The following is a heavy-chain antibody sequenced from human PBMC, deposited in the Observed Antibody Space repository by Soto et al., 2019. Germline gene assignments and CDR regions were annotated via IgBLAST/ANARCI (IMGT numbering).Heavy chain of an antibody. Sequence: SETLSLTCAVSGDSISSTNCWIWVRQPPGKGLEWIGEIYRSGSTNYNPSLKSRVTMSVDRSRNQFSLKLNSVTAADTAVYYCARLGRWLQALDSWGQGTLVTVSS. V-gene: IGHV4-4*02. CDR3: ARLGRWLQALDS. J-gene: IGHJ4*02. CDR2: IYRSGST. D-gene: IGHD5-12*01. CDR1: GDSISSTNC.